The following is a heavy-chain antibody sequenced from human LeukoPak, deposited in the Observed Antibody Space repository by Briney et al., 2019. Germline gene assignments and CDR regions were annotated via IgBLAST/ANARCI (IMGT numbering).Heavy chain of an antibody. Sequence: GGSLRLSCAASGFTLSDYYMSCIRQAPGKGLEWVSYISSSGTTIYYADSVKGRFTISRDNAKNSLYLQMNSLRAEDTAVYYCARADYDAFDIWGQGTMVTVSS. V-gene: IGHV3-11*01. CDR3: ARADYDAFDI. J-gene: IGHJ3*02. D-gene: IGHD4-11*01. CDR1: GFTLSDYY. CDR2: ISSSGTTI.